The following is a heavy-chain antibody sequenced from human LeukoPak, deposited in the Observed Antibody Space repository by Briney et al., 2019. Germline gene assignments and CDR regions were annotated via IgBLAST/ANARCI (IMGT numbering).Heavy chain of an antibody. V-gene: IGHV4-39*01. CDR2: IYYSGNT. D-gene: IGHD1-7*01. J-gene: IGHJ3*02. CDR1: GGSISTSAYY. Sequence: SETLSLTCIVSGGSISTSAYYWGWIRQPPGEGLQWIGSIYYSGNTYYNSSLKSRVTISVDTSTSQFSLRLSSVTAADTAVYYCARGGGYNWNYAAFDIWGQGTMVTVSS. CDR3: ARGGGYNWNYAAFDI.